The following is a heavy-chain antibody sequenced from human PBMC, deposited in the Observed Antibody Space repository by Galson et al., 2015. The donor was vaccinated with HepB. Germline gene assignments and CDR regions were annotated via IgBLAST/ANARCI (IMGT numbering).Heavy chain of an antibody. CDR1: GFTFSSYG. J-gene: IGHJ4*02. CDR2: IWYDGSNK. D-gene: IGHD6-19*01. Sequence: SLRLSCAASGFTFSSYGMHWVRQAPGKGLEWVAVIWYDGSNKYYADSVKGRFTISRDNSKNTLYLQMNSLRAEDTAVYYCARDMGYAVAGISFDYWGQGTLVTVSS. CDR3: ARDMGYAVAGISFDY. V-gene: IGHV3-33*01.